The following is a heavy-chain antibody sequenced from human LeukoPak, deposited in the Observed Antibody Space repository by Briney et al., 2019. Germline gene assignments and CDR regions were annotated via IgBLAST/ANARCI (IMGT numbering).Heavy chain of an antibody. D-gene: IGHD2-2*01. J-gene: IGHJ6*03. CDR2: INPSGGST. CDR3: ARDRGYCSSTSCYFPRYYYYMDV. CDR1: GYTFTNYY. Sequence: GPVKVSCKASGYTFTNYYMHWVRQAPGQRLEWMGIINPSGGSTSYAQKFQGRVTMTRDTSTSTVYMELSSLRSEDTAVYYCARDRGYCSSTSCYFPRYYYYMDVWGKGTTVTVSS. V-gene: IGHV1-46*01.